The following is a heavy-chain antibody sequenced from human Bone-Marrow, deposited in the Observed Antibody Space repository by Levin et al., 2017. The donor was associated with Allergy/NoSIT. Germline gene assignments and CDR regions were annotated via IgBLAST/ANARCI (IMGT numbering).Heavy chain of an antibody. CDR3: ARVYPIVVVVAATRIFDY. CDR1: GYTFTGYY. V-gene: IGHV1-2*06. Sequence: ASVKVSCKASGYTFTGYYMHWVRQAPGQGLEWMGRINPNSGGTNYAQKFQGRVTMTRDTSISTAYMELSRLRSDDTAVYYCARVYPIVVVVAATRIFDYWGQGTLVTVSS. CDR2: INPNSGGT. J-gene: IGHJ4*02. D-gene: IGHD2-15*01.